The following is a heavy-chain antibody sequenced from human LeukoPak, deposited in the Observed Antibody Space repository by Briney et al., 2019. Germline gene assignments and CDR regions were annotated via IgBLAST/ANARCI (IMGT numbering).Heavy chain of an antibody. Sequence: GGSLRLSCAASGFTFTTYVMHWVRQAPGKGLDWVALIWDDGNNKYYADSVKGRFTISRDNSKNTLYLQMNSLRAEDTAVYYCARDNGEWRLNWFDHWGQGTLVTVSS. J-gene: IGHJ5*02. CDR1: GFTFTTYV. V-gene: IGHV3-33*01. D-gene: IGHD2-8*01. CDR3: ARDNGEWRLNWFDH. CDR2: IWDDGNNK.